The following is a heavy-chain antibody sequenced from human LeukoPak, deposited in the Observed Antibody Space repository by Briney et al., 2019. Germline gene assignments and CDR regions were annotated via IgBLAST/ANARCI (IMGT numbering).Heavy chain of an antibody. CDR2: ISSSSSLR. CDR3: ARDHRGVFDY. Sequence: PGGSLRLSCAASGFTLSRYGMNWVRQAPGKGLEWVSYISSSSSLRDYADSVKGRFTISRDNAKNSLYLQMNSLRVEDTAVYYCARDHRGVFDYWGQGTLVTVSS. J-gene: IGHJ4*02. CDR1: GFTLSRYG. V-gene: IGHV3-48*01. D-gene: IGHD3-10*01.